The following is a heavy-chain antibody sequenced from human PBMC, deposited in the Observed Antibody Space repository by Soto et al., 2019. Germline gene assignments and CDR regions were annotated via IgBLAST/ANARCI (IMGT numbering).Heavy chain of an antibody. CDR2: IIPILGIA. CDR3: ASPVDIVAEVGS. Sequence: QVQLVQSGAEVKKPGSSVKVSCKASGGTFNSYTISWVRQAPGQGLEWMGRIIPILGIANYAQKFQGTVTITADKSTSTAYMELSILRSEDTAVYYCASPVDIVAEVGSWGQGTLVTVCS. V-gene: IGHV1-69*02. D-gene: IGHD5-12*01. CDR1: GGTFNSYT. J-gene: IGHJ5*02.